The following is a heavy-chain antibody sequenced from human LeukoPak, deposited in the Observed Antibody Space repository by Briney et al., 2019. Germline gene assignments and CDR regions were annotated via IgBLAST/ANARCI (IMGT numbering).Heavy chain of an antibody. CDR1: GGSISSSSYY. Sequence: SETLYLTCTVSGGSISSSSYYWGWIRQPPGKGLEWIGSIYYSGSTYYNPSLKSRVTISVDTSKNQFSLKLSSVTAADTAVYYCAREKDGHIDYWGQGTLVTVSS. D-gene: IGHD5-24*01. V-gene: IGHV4-39*07. J-gene: IGHJ4*02. CDR3: AREKDGHIDY. CDR2: IYYSGST.